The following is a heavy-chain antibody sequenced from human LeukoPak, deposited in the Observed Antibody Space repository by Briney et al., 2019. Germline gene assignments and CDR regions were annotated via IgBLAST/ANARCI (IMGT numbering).Heavy chain of an antibody. V-gene: IGHV3-23*01. CDR2: ISGRGGST. CDR1: GFTFSSYA. Sequence: PGGSLGLSCAASGFTFSSYAMSWVRQAPGKGLEWVSGISGRGGSTYYADSVKGRFTVSRDNSKNTLYLQVNSLRAEDTAVYYCARDQTSSGNSFNYWGQGTLVTVSS. CDR3: ARDQTSSGNSFNY. D-gene: IGHD6-19*01. J-gene: IGHJ4*02.